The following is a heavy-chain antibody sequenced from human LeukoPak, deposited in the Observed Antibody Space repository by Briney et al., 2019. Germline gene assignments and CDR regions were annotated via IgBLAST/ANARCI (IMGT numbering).Heavy chain of an antibody. J-gene: IGHJ6*02. CDR1: GFTFSNAW. CDR2: IKSKTDGGTT. V-gene: IGHV3-15*01. D-gene: IGHD2-2*01. CDR3: TTAADIVVVTILGMDV. Sequence: KSGGSLRLSCAASGFTFSNAWMSWVRQAPGKGLEWVGRIKSKTDGGTTDYAAPVKGRFTISSDDSKNTLYLQMNSLKTEDTAVYYCTTAADIVVVTILGMDVWGQGTTVTVSS.